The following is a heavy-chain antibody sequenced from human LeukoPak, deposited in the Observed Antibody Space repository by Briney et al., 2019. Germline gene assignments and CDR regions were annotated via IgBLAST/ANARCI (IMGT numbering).Heavy chain of an antibody. D-gene: IGHD3-10*01. CDR3: TRGRDGGVI. V-gene: IGHV3-53*01. CDR1: GFSVSTDY. CDR2: IYSDGRS. Sequence: GGSMTLSCAASGFSVSTDYLTWVRQAPGKGLQWVSVIYSDGRSYYADSGKGRFTISRDNSKNTLYLQMNSLRAEDTAVYYCTRGRDGGVIWGQGTMVTVSS. J-gene: IGHJ3*02.